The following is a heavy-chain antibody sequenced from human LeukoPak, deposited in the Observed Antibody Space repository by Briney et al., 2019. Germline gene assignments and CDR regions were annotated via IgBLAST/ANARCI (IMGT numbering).Heavy chain of an antibody. CDR3: ARDYGDYQFDH. CDR1: GGSISSSSYY. D-gene: IGHD4-17*01. CDR2: IYYSGST. V-gene: IGHV4-39*02. J-gene: IGHJ4*02. Sequence: PSETLSLTCTVSGGSISSSSYYWGWIRQPPGKGLEWIGNIYYSGSTYYKPSLKSRATISVDTSKNQFSLKLSSVSDADTAVYYCARDYGDYQFDHWGQGTLVTVSS.